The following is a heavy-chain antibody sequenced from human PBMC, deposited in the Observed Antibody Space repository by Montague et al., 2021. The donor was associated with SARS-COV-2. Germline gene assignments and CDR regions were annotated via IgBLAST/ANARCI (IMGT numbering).Heavy chain of an antibody. CDR2: ISSSGSTI. V-gene: IGHV3-48*03. CDR1: GFTFSSYE. Sequence: SLRLSCAASGFTFSSYEMNWVRQAPGKGLEWVSYISSSGSTIYYADSVKGRFTISRDNAKNSLYLQMNNLRAEDTAVYYCARDGALYSSGWWGGDFDYWGQGTLVTVSS. D-gene: IGHD6-19*01. CDR3: ARDGALYSSGWWGGDFDY. J-gene: IGHJ4*02.